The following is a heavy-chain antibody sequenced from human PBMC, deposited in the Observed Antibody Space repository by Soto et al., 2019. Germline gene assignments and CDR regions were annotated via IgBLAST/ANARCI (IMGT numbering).Heavy chain of an antibody. CDR3: ARIPGSGAAFDI. V-gene: IGHV4-59*01. Sequence: QVQLQESGPGLVKPSETLSLTCTVSGGSISSYYWSWIRQPPGKGLEWIGYIYYSGSTNYNPSLKRRVTISVDTSKNQFSLKLSSVTAADTAVYYCARIPGSGAAFDIWGQGTMVTVSS. CDR1: GGSISSYY. J-gene: IGHJ3*02. D-gene: IGHD6-25*01. CDR2: IYYSGST.